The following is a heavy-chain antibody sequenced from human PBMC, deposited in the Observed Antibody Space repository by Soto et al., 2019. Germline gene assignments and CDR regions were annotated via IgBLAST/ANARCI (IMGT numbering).Heavy chain of an antibody. CDR2: IYPGDSDT. CDR3: ARQRPADYDFWSGYSEGMDV. Sequence: PRESLKISCKGSGYSFTSYWIGWVRQMPGKGLEWMGIIYPGDSDTRYSPSFQGQVTISADKSISTAYLQWSSLKASDTAMYYCARQRPADYDFWSGYSEGMDVWGQGTTVTVS. D-gene: IGHD3-3*01. J-gene: IGHJ6*02. CDR1: GYSFTSYW. V-gene: IGHV5-51*01.